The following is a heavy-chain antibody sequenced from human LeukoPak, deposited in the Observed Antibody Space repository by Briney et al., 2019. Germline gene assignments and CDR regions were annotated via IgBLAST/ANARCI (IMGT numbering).Heavy chain of an antibody. CDR2: IYYSGST. D-gene: IGHD3-10*01. V-gene: IGHV4-39*07. CDR3: ARGNMVRGVIIQPYDY. CDR1: GGSISSSSYY. J-gene: IGHJ4*02. Sequence: SETLSLTCTVSGGSISSSSYYWGWIRQPPGKGLEWIGSIYYSGSTNYNPSLKSRVTISVDTSKNQFSLKLSSVTAADTAVYYCARGNMVRGVIIQPYDYWGQGTLVTVSS.